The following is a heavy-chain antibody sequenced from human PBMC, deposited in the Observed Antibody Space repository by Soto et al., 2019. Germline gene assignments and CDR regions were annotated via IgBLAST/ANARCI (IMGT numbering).Heavy chain of an antibody. CDR1: GFTVSSSY. CDR3: ARGYWRLGESYYFDY. J-gene: IGHJ4*02. D-gene: IGHD3-16*01. CDR2: ILTGGDT. V-gene: IGHV3-53*01. Sequence: EVQLVESGGGLIQPGGSLRLSCETSGFTVSSSYMSWVRQAPGMGLEWVSVILTGGDTHYADSVKGRFTVSRDNSQNTGYLHMNNLRGEDTATYYCARGYWRLGESYYFDYWGQGTLVTVSS.